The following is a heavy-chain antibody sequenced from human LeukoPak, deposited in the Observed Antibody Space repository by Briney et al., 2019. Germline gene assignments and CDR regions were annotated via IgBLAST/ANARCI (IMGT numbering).Heavy chain of an antibody. V-gene: IGHV4-39*01. D-gene: IGHD2-15*01. J-gene: IGHJ3*02. CDR2: IYYSGST. CDR3: ARHVCSGGSCYLNDAFDI. CDR1: GVSIGSSRYY. Sequence: PSETLSLTCTVSGVSIGSSRYYWGWIRQPPGKGLEWIGSIYYSGSTYYNPSLKSRVTISVDTSINHFSLKLSSVTAADTAVYYCARHVCSGGSCYLNDAFDIWGRGTVVTVSS.